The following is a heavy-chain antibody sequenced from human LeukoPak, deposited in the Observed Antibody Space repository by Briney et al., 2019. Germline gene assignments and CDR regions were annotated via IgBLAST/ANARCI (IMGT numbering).Heavy chain of an antibody. CDR2: INPNSGGT. D-gene: IGHD3-22*01. Sequence: ASVKVSCKASGYTFTGYYMHWVRQAPGQGLEWMGWINPNSGGTNYAQKFQGRVTMTRDTSISTAYMELSRLRSDDTAVYYCARGRITMIVVVIRDNWFDPWGQGTLVTASS. V-gene: IGHV1-2*02. CDR3: ARGRITMIVVVIRDNWFDP. CDR1: GYTFTGYY. J-gene: IGHJ5*02.